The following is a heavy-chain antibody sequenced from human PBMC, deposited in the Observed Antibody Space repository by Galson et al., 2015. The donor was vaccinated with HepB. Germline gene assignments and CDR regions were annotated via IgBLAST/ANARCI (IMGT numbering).Heavy chain of an antibody. V-gene: IGHV3-23*01. CDR1: GFSFSSYA. CDR2: ISGNGGRT. D-gene: IGHD6-19*01. CDR3: TKVAYTSGWGPFDY. Sequence: SLRLSCAASGFSFSSYAMSWVRQAPGQGLEWVSSISGNGGRTHYADSVKGRFTISRYNSKTTLLLQMNSLRAEDPGIYYCTKVAYTSGWGPFDYLGQGTLVPVSS. J-gene: IGHJ4*02.